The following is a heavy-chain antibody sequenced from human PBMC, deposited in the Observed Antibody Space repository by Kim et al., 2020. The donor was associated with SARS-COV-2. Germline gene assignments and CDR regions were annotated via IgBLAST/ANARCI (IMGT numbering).Heavy chain of an antibody. D-gene: IGHD2-21*01. CDR3: ARGGGASNFDY. V-gene: IGHV4-30-2*01. J-gene: IGHJ4*02. CDR2: T. Sequence: TYYNPSLQSRVTISVDRSKNQFSLKLSSVTAADTAVYYCARGGGASNFDYWGQGTLVTVSS.